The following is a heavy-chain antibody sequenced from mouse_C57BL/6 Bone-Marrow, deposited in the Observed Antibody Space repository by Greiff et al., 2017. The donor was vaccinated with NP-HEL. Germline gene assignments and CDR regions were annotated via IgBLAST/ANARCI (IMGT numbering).Heavy chain of an antibody. V-gene: IGHV1-78*01. CDR2: IYPRDGST. J-gene: IGHJ3*01. CDR3: ARRDYYYGSSSAWFAY. CDR1: GYTFTDHT. D-gene: IGHD1-1*01. Sequence: VKLQESDAELVKPGASVKISCKVSGYTFTDHTIHWMKQRPEQGLEWIGYIYPRDGSTKYNEKFKGKATLTADKSSSTAYMQLNSLTSEDSAVYFCARRDYYYGSSSAWFAYWGQGTLVTVSA.